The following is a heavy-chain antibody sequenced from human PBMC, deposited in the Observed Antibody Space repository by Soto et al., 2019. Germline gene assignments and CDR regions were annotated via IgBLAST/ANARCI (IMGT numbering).Heavy chain of an antibody. Sequence: PSETLSLTCTVSCGSISSGDYYWSWIRQPPGKGLEWIGYIYYSGSTYYNPSLKSRVVISVDTSKNQFSLKLTSVTAADTAVYYCAKTRGITGTLYYFDYWGQGTLVTVSS. CDR1: CGSISSGDYY. J-gene: IGHJ4*02. CDR2: IYYSGST. CDR3: AKTRGITGTLYYFDY. V-gene: IGHV4-30-4*01. D-gene: IGHD1-20*01.